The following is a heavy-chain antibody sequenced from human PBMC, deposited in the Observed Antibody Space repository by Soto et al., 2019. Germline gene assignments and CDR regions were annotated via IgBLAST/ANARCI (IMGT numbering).Heavy chain of an antibody. CDR1: GDSVGSDKW. Sequence: QVQLQESGPGLVKPSGTLSLTCAVSGDSVGSDKWWSWVRQPPGQGLEWIGEIHHTRGANYDPSLRXPVXIXADVSKSQCSLTLTSVTAADTAIYFCARHNDYSQDSWGQGTLVTVSS. D-gene: IGHD2-21*01. CDR3: ARHNDYSQDS. J-gene: IGHJ4*02. CDR2: IHHTRGA. V-gene: IGHV4-4*02.